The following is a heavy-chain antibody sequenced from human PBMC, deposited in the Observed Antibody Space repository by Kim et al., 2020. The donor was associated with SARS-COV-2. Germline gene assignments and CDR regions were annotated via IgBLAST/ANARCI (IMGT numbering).Heavy chain of an antibody. J-gene: IGHJ4*02. Sequence: YADAVEGRFTSAKDNNKHTLYQQMSRLGDEDTAVYYCARDGGSPAKEFDYWGQGTLVTVSS. CDR3: ARDGGSPAKEFDY. D-gene: IGHD2-15*01. V-gene: IGHV3-30*15.